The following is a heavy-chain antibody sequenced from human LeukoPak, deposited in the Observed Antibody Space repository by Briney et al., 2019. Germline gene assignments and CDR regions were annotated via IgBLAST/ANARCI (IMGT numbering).Heavy chain of an antibody. CDR3: AKCGAVDSPGMDV. CDR1: EFTFSSNS. V-gene: IGHV3-23*01. J-gene: IGHJ6*02. D-gene: IGHD1-26*01. Sequence: GGSLRLSCAASEFTFSSNSMSWVRQAPGKGLEWVSVICGSGDSTYYADSVKGRFTMSRDNSKNTLYLQMNNLRDDDTAIYYCAKCGAVDSPGMDVWGQGTTVTVSS. CDR2: ICGSGDST.